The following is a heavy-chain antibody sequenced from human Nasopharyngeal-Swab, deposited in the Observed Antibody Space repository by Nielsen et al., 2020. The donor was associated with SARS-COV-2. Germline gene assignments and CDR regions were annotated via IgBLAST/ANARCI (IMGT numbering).Heavy chain of an antibody. V-gene: IGHV1-2*06. CDR3: ARNDSSGYGY. Sequence: WVRQAPGQGLEWMGRINPNSGGTNYAQKFQGRVTMTRDTSISTAYMELGRLRSDDTAVYYCARNDSSGYGYWGQGTLVTVSS. CDR2: INPNSGGT. D-gene: IGHD3-22*01. J-gene: IGHJ4*02.